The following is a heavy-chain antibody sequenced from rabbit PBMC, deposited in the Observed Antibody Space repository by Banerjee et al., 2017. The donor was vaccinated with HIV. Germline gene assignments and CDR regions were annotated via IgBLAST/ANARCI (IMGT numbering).Heavy chain of an antibody. Sequence: QEQLVESGGGLVQPEGSLTLTCKASGSDISSNAMCWVRQAPGKGLELIACIYSSNGDKWYASWVNGRFTISRSTSLNTVDLKMTSLTVADTATYFCARDHVGDAGHNYAYYFDLW. CDR1: GSDISSNA. CDR3: ARDHVGDAGHNYAYYFDL. V-gene: IGHV1S47*01. CDR2: IYSSNGDK. D-gene: IGHD6-1*01. J-gene: IGHJ4*01.